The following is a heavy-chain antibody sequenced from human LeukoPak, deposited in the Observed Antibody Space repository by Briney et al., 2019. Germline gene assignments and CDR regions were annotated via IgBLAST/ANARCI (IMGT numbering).Heavy chain of an antibody. CDR3: ARGLGGSGK. J-gene: IGHJ4*02. V-gene: IGHV4-59*12. CDR1: GGSISSYY. Sequence: SSETLSLTCTVSGGSISSYYWSWIRQPPGKGLEWIGYIYYSGSTNYNPSLKSRVTISVDTSKNQFSLKLSSVTAADTAVYYCARGLGGSGKWGQGTLVTVSS. CDR2: IYYSGST. D-gene: IGHD3-10*01.